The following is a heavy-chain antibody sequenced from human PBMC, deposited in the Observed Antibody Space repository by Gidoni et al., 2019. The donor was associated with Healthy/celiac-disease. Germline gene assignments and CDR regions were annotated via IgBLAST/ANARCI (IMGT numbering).Heavy chain of an antibody. V-gene: IGHV4-59*01. CDR3: ARELGVVAASDAFDI. Sequence: QVQLQESGPGLVKPSETLSLTCTVSGGSISSYYWSWIRQPPGKGLEWIGYIYYSGSTNYNPSLKSRVTISVDTSKNQFSLKLSSVTAADTAVYYCARELGVVAASDAFDIWGQGTMVTVSS. CDR2: IYYSGST. J-gene: IGHJ3*02. CDR1: GGSISSYY. D-gene: IGHD2-15*01.